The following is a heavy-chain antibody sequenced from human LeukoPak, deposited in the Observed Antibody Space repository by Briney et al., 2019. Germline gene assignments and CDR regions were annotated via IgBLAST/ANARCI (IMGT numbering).Heavy chain of an antibody. Sequence: SETLSLTCTVSGGSINSGAYYWDWIRQPPGMGLEWIAYIFYTGSTYYNPSLKSRLAISVDTSKNQFSLKLRSVTAADTAVYYCARGCSGGGCFNGLDVWGQGTTVTVSS. D-gene: IGHD2-15*01. CDR2: IFYTGST. CDR3: ARGCSGGGCFNGLDV. CDR1: GGSINSGAYY. J-gene: IGHJ6*02. V-gene: IGHV4-30-4*01.